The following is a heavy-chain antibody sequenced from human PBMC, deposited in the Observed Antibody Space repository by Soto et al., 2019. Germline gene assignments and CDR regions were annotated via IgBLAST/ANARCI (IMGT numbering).Heavy chain of an antibody. D-gene: IGHD3-16*01. V-gene: IGHV4-4*02. CDR2: IYHSGVT. CDR1: SVSISSGNW. Sequence: QVQLQESGPGLVKPSGTLSLTCAVSSVSISSGNWWSWVRQPPGKGLEWIGEIYHSGVTNYNPSLKSPVSISVDKSRNQFFVDLTSVTAADSAVYYCATHLGEAPFSPLDHWGQRTLVTVSP. J-gene: IGHJ4*02. CDR3: ATHLGEAPFSPLDH.